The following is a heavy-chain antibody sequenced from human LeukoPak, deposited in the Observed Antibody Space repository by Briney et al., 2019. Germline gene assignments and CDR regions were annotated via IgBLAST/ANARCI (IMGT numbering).Heavy chain of an antibody. CDR3: ARSYTHYDFWSGYTYQNYFDP. J-gene: IGHJ5*02. CDR1: GFTFSSSY. CDR2: IYAGDST. V-gene: IGHV3-53*01. Sequence: PGGSLRLSCAASGFTFSSSYISWVRQAPGEGLEWVSVIYAGDSTYYADSVKGRFIISRDNSKNTVYLQMDSLRAEDTAVYYCARSYTHYDFWSGYTYQNYFDPWGQGTLVTVSS. D-gene: IGHD3-3*01.